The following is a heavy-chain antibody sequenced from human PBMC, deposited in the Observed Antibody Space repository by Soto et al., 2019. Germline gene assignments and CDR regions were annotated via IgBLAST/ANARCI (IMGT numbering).Heavy chain of an antibody. CDR2: INHSGST. D-gene: IGHD2-8*01. CDR1: GWSFSCYY. Sequence: SETLSLTCAVYGWSFSCYYWIWIRQPPGKGLEWIGEINHSGSTNYNPSLKSRVTISVDTSKNQFSLKLSSVTAADTAVYYCARPRLQWRVRPYGMDVWGQGTTVTVSS. CDR3: ARPRLQWRVRPYGMDV. J-gene: IGHJ6*02. V-gene: IGHV4-34*01.